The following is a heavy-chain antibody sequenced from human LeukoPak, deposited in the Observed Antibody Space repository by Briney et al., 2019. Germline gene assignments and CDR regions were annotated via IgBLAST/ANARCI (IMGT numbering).Heavy chain of an antibody. D-gene: IGHD4-23*01. Sequence: PSQTLSLTCTVSGGSISSGDYYWSWIRQPPGKALEWNGYIYYSGSTYYSPSLKSRVTISVDTSKNQFSLKLSSVTAADTAVYYCARGSGNSGWFGPWGQGTLVTVSS. CDR2: IYYSGST. J-gene: IGHJ5*02. V-gene: IGHV4-30-4*08. CDR1: GGSISSGDYY. CDR3: ARGSGNSGWFGP.